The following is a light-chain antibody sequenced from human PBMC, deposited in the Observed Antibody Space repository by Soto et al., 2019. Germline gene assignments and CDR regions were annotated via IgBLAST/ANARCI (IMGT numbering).Light chain of an antibody. V-gene: IGKV3-15*01. CDR1: QSVSSN. J-gene: IGKJ4*02. CDR2: HAS. CDR3: QQYNEWPLT. Sequence: EIVRTQSPATLSVSPGEIATLSCRASQSVSSNLAWYQQKPDQAPMLLIYHASTRATGIPARFSGSGSGTEFNRTISSLPAEDFAVYYCQQYNEWPLTFGGGTQVEIK.